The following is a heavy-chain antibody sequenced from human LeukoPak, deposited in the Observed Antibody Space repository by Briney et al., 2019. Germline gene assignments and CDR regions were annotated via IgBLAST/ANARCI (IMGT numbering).Heavy chain of an antibody. V-gene: IGHV3-9*01. CDR2: ISWNSGSI. CDR1: GFTFDDYA. CDR3: AKDGREATAFFYYFDY. D-gene: IGHD3-3*02. Sequence: GGSLRLSCAASGFTFDDYAMYWVRQVPGKGLEWVAGISWNSGSIAYADSVKGRFTISRDNAKKSLYLQMNSLRIEDTALYYCAKDGREATAFFYYFDYWGHGTLVTVSS. J-gene: IGHJ4*01.